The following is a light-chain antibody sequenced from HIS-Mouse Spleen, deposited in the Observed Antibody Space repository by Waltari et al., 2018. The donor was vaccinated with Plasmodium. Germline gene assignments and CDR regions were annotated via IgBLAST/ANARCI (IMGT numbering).Light chain of an antibody. V-gene: IGLV3-10*01. CDR1: AFPTQY. CDR2: EDS. J-gene: IGLJ3*02. CDR3: YSTDSSGNHRV. Sequence: SYELTQPPSVSVSPGHTARITCSGDAFPTQYSYSYQQKSGQAPVLVIYEDSKRPSGIPERFSGSSSGTMATLTISGAQVEDEADYYCYSTDSSGNHRVFGGGTKLTVL.